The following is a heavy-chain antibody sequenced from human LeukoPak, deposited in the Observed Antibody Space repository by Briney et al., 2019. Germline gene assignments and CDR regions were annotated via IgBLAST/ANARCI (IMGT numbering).Heavy chain of an antibody. V-gene: IGHV3-30*03. J-gene: IGHJ3*01. CDR3: ASSLLRALTDGAFDV. CDR2: ISHDGSHK. Sequence: PGGSLRLSCAASGFTFGIFGMYWVRQAPGKGLEWVAVISHDGSHKYYVDSVGGRFNVSRDNSKNTVYPQMNNLRPDDTAVYYCASSLLRALTDGAFDVWGQGTMVTVSS. D-gene: IGHD3-3*01. CDR1: GFTFGIFG.